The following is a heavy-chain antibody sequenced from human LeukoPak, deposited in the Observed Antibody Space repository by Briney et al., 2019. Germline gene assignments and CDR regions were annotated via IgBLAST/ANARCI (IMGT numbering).Heavy chain of an antibody. V-gene: IGHV6-1*01. CDR1: GDSVSSNSAA. Sequence: SQTLSLTCAISGDSVSSNSAAWNWIRQSPSRGLEWLGRTYYRSKWYNDYAVSVKSRITINPDTSKNQFSLQLNSVTPEDTAVYYCVREEQQWLTPDYYYYYMDVWGKGTTVTVSS. J-gene: IGHJ6*03. CDR2: TYYRSKWYN. D-gene: IGHD6-19*01. CDR3: VREEQQWLTPDYYYYYMDV.